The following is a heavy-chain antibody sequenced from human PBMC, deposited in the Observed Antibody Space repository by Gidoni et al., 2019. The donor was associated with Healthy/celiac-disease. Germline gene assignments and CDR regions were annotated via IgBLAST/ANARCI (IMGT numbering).Heavy chain of an antibody. D-gene: IGHD2-8*01. CDR2: ISTDNGNT. Sequence: QVPLVQSGAEVKKPGASVEGSCKASGYTCTTYAMQWVRQAPGQRIEWMVWISTDNGNTNYSQNFQGRVTITRDTSASTAYMEVSSLRSEDTAVYSCASEGREKGCSGVIMDWGQGTLVTVSS. CDR3: ASEGREKGCSGVIMD. J-gene: IGHJ4*02. V-gene: IGHV1-3*04. CDR1: GYTCTTYA.